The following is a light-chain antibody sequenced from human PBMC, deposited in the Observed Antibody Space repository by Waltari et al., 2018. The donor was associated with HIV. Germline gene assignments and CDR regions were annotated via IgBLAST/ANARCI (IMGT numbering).Light chain of an antibody. CDR2: GAS. CDR1: QGLNNN. Sequence: EIVLTQSPATVSVSPGERATLSCRASQGLNNNLAWYQLKPGQPPRLLIYGASTRATGIPARFSGSGSGADFTLTIASLQSEDFAVYFCQQYNIRPRTFGQGTKVEIK. CDR3: QQYNIRPRT. J-gene: IGKJ1*01. V-gene: IGKV3-15*01.